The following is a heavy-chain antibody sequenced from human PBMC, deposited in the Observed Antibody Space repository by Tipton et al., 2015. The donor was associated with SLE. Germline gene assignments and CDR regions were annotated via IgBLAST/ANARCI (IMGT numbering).Heavy chain of an antibody. V-gene: IGHV4-59*01. D-gene: IGHD3-16*01. CDR3: ARLGAAKDFQH. Sequence: TLSLTCTVSGGSISNYYWSWIRQPPGKGLELIGYIYYSGSTNYNPSLKSRVTISVDTSKNQFSLKLSSVTAAGTAVYYCARLGAAKDFQHWGQGTLVTVSS. CDR2: IYYSGST. CDR1: GGSISNYY. J-gene: IGHJ1*01.